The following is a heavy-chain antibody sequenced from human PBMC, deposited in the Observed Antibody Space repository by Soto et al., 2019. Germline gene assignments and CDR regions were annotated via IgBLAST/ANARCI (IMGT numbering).Heavy chain of an antibody. CDR3: ATPETGTLYSAFDY. D-gene: IGHD1-1*01. J-gene: IGHJ4*02. Sequence: KPSETLSLTCTVSGGSISSSSYYWGWIRQPPGKGLEWIGTISYSGSTYYNPSLKSRVTISVDRSKNQFSLNLSSVTAEDTAVYYCATPETGTLYSAFDYWGQGTLVTVSS. CDR1: GGSISSSSYY. CDR2: ISYSGST. V-gene: IGHV4-39*01.